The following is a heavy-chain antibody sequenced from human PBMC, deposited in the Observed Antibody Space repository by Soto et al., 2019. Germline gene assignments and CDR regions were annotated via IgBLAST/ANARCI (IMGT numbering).Heavy chain of an antibody. D-gene: IGHD2-8*01. J-gene: IGHJ3*02. V-gene: IGHV4-59*01. CDR2: IHRSGDT. Sequence: PSETLSLTCAVSGGSMSFYSWSWIRQPPGKGLEWIGYIHRSGDTDYNPSLKSRVTISVDRPQNQLSLKLTSVTTADTAVYYFARAHCSNGICYAFDIWGPGTKVTVSS. CDR1: GGSMSFYS. CDR3: ARAHCSNGICYAFDI.